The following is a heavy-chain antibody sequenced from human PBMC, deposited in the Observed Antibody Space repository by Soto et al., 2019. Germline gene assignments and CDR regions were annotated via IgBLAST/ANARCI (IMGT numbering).Heavy chain of an antibody. V-gene: IGHV3-15*01. CDR2: IKSKTDAERT. CDR1: GFTFSDTW. D-gene: IGHD2-15*01. J-gene: IGHJ4*02. CDR3: TTGPLVVVAAL. Sequence: EVQLVESGGGLVKPGGSLRLSCAASGFTFSDTWMSWVRQAPGKGLEWVGRIKSKTDAERTDYATPVKGRFTISRDDSKNTLYLQMNSLKTEDTAVYYCTTGPLVVVAALWGQGTLVTVSS.